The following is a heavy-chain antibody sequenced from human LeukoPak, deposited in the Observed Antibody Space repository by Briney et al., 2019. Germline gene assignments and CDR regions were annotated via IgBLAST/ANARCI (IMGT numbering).Heavy chain of an antibody. J-gene: IGHJ6*04. V-gene: IGHV3-21*01. CDR1: GFTFSSYS. CDR2: ISSSSSYI. Sequence: GGCLRLSCAASGFTFSSYSMNWVRQAPGKGLGWVSSISSSSSYIYYADSVKGRFTISRDNAKNSLYLQMSSLSAEDTAVYYCARDALTPSMVRGVIMYYYYYGMDVWGKGTTVTVSS. CDR3: ARDALTPSMVRGVIMYYYYYGMDV. D-gene: IGHD3-10*01.